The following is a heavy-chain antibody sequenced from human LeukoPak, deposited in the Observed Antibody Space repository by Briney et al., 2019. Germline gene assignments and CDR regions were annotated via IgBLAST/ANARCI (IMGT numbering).Heavy chain of an antibody. CDR1: GFTFSSYA. D-gene: IGHD3-3*01. V-gene: IGHV3-23*01. Sequence: PGGSLRLSCAASGFTFSSYAMSWVRQAPGKGLEWVSAISGSGGSTYYADSVKGRFTISRDNSKNTLYLQMNSLRAEDTAVYYCAKDVEGYDFWSGYYNYYGMDVWGQGTTVTVSS. CDR3: AKDVEGYDFWSGYYNYYGMDV. CDR2: ISGSGGST. J-gene: IGHJ6*02.